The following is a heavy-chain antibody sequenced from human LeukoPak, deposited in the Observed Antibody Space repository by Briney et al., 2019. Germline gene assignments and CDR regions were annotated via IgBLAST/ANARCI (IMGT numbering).Heavy chain of an antibody. J-gene: IGHJ4*02. CDR1: GFTFSNYA. Sequence: GGSLRLSCAASGFTFSNYAMTWVRQAPGKGLEWVSTISGSLGSTYYADSVKGRFTISRENAKNSLYLQMNSLRVGDTAVYYCVRGPYCSGGSCYGHFDHWGQGTLVTASS. D-gene: IGHD2-15*01. CDR3: VRGPYCSGGSCYGHFDH. V-gene: IGHV3-23*01. CDR2: ISGSLGST.